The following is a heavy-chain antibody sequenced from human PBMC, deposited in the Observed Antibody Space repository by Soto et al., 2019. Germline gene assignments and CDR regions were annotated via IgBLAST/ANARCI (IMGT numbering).Heavy chain of an antibody. D-gene: IGHD3-3*01. CDR1: GGSISSSSYY. CDR2: IYYSGST. Sequence: PSETLSLTCTVSGGSISSSSYYWGWIRQPPGKGREWSGSIYYSGSTYYNPSLKSRVTISVDTSKNQFPLKLSSVTAADTAVYYCARQEAYSDFWSGYRSNWFDPWGQGTLVTVSS. V-gene: IGHV4-39*01. CDR3: ARQEAYSDFWSGYRSNWFDP. J-gene: IGHJ5*02.